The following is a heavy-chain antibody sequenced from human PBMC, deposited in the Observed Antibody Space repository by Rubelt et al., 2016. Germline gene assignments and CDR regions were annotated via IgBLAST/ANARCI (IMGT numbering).Heavy chain of an antibody. Sequence: QLQLQESGPGLVKPSETLSLTCTVSGGSISSSSYYWGWIRQPPGKGLEWIGSIYYSGSTYSNPSLKSRVNITVDTSKNQFSLKLSSVTGADTAVYDCARHNGPYTGAAGPFFDSWGQGTRVTVSS. CDR2: IYYSGST. J-gene: IGHJ4*02. V-gene: IGHV4-39*01. CDR3: ARHNGPYTGAAGPFFDS. D-gene: IGHD3-16*01. CDR1: GGSISSSSYY.